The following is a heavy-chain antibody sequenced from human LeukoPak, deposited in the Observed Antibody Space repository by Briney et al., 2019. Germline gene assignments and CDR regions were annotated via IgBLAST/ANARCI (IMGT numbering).Heavy chain of an antibody. CDR3: PRLPPPPTLLRYFDWLLYGYFDY. D-gene: IGHD3-9*01. V-gene: IGHV5-51*01. J-gene: IGHJ4*02. Sequence: GESLKISCKGSGYSFTSYWIGWVRQMPGKGLEWMGIIYPGDSDTRYSPSFQGQVTPSADKSISTAYLHWRSLKAADTSMYYWPRLPPPPTLLRYFDWLLYGYFDYWGQGTLVTVSS. CDR2: IYPGDSDT. CDR1: GYSFTSYW.